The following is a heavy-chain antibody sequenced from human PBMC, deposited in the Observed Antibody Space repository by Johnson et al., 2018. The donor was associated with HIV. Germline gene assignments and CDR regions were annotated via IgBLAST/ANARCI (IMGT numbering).Heavy chain of an antibody. CDR1: GFTFSSYG. CDR2: IRYDGSNK. Sequence: VQVVESGGGVVQPGGSLRLSCAASGFTFSSYGMHWVRQAPGKGPEWVAFIRYDGSNKYYADSVKGRFIISRYNATNYLYLQLNSLRAEDTAVYCCARDFVPSWVNAFNVWGQGTTVTVSS. CDR3: ARDFVPSWVNAFNV. V-gene: IGHV3-30*02. J-gene: IGHJ3*01. D-gene: IGHD6-6*01.